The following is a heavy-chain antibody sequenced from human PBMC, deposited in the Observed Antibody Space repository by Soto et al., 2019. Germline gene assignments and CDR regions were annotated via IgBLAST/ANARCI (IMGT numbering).Heavy chain of an antibody. CDR2: IDPRSGGT. CDR1: GYPFTTYY. J-gene: IGHJ4*02. Sequence: HVQLVQSGTEVKKPGASVRVSCMVSGYPFTTYYIHWVRQAPGQGLEWMGWIDPRSGGTVYEQKFQGRVTMTRDTSISSVYMDLSGLTSDDTALYYCATDDYGFFPYWGQGSLVTVSS. V-gene: IGHV1-2*02. D-gene: IGHD3-10*01. CDR3: ATDDYGFFPY.